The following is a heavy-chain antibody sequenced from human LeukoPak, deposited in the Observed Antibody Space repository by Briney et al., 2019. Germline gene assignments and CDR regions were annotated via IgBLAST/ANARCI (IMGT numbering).Heavy chain of an antibody. V-gene: IGHV3-7*01. J-gene: IGHJ4*02. CDR2: INQDGGER. CDR1: GFTFSSFR. Sequence: PGGSLRLSCAASGFTFSSFRLSWVRQAPGKGLEWVANINQDGGERYYVDSVKGRFSISRDNAKNSLYLQMDSLRAEDTAVYYCARGGRNLDSWGQGTLVTVSS. D-gene: IGHD1-14*01. CDR3: ARGGRNLDS.